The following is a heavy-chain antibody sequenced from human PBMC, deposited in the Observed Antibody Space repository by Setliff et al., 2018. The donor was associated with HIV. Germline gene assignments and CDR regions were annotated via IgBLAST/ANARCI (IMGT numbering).Heavy chain of an antibody. Sequence: SETLSLTCTVSGGSISSDDHYWSWIRQPPGKGLEWIGYIYHTGATYYNPSLQRRVTISVDTSKHQVSLKLNSMTAADTAVYFCVKGPQWLVQKGRVYYFDYWGQGTLVTVSS. CDR3: VKGPQWLVQKGRVYYFDY. J-gene: IGHJ4*02. D-gene: IGHD6-19*01. CDR1: GGSISSDDHY. V-gene: IGHV4-30-4*01. CDR2: IYHTGAT.